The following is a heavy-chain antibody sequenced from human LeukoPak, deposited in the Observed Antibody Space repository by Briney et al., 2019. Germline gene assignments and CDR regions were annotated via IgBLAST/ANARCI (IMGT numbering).Heavy chain of an antibody. CDR1: GGSIKTYY. D-gene: IGHD2-2*01. CDR2: FYSSVST. Sequence: SETLSLTCAVSGGSIKTYYWSWIRQSAGTGLEWIGRFYSSVSTTYNPSLKSRVTMSVDTSNNLFFLNLTSVTAADTAVYYCARHGVFPGTSAFDFWGQGTVVAVSS. J-gene: IGHJ3*01. CDR3: ARHGVFPGTSAFDF. V-gene: IGHV4-4*07.